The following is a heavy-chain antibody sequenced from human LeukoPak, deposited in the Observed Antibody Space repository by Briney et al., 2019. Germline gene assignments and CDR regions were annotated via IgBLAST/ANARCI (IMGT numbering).Heavy chain of an antibody. D-gene: IGHD3-10*01. CDR1: GFTFSSYE. CDR3: ARESSGVLGFDS. J-gene: IGHJ4*02. Sequence: GGSLRLSCAASGFTFSSYEMNWVRQAPRKGLEWISYISSSSSIIYNADSVKGRFTISRDNVKNSLYLQMNSLRDEDTAVYYCARESSGVLGFDSWGQGTLVTVSS. V-gene: IGHV3-48*02. CDR2: ISSSSSII.